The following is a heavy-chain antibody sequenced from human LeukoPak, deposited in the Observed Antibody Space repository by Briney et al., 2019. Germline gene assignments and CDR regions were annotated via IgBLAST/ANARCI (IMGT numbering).Heavy chain of an antibody. Sequence: PGGSLRLSCAASGFTFSSYSMNWVRQAPGKGLEWVSYISSSSSTIYYADSVKGRFTISRDNAKNSLYLQMNSLRAEDTAVYYCARISVRDSSGYWDYWGQGTLVTVSS. CDR1: GFTFSSYS. CDR3: ARISVRDSSGYWDY. D-gene: IGHD3-22*01. V-gene: IGHV3-48*01. CDR2: ISSSSSTI. J-gene: IGHJ4*02.